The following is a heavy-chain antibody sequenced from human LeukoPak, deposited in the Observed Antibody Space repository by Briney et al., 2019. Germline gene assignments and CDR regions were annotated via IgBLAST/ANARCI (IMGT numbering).Heavy chain of an antibody. J-gene: IGHJ4*02. CDR1: GGSNSSSSYY. D-gene: IGHD3-22*01. CDR3: ARQINYYDSSGYFY. V-gene: IGHV4-39*01. Sequence: SSETLSLTCTVSGGSNSSSSYYWGWIRQPPGKGLEWIGSIYYSGSTYYNPSLKSRVTISVDTSKNQFSLKLSSVTAADTAVFYCARQINYYDSSGYFYWGQGTLVTVSS. CDR2: IYYSGST.